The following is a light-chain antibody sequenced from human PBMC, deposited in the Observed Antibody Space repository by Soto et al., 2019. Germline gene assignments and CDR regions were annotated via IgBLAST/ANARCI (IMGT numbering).Light chain of an antibody. Sequence: DIPMTQSPSSLSASVGDRVTITCQASQDISNYLNWYQQKPGKAHKLLIYDASNLETGVPSRFSGSGSGTDFTFTISSLQPEDIATYYCQQYDNLPLTFGGGTKVEIK. J-gene: IGKJ4*01. V-gene: IGKV1-33*01. CDR3: QQYDNLPLT. CDR2: DAS. CDR1: QDISNY.